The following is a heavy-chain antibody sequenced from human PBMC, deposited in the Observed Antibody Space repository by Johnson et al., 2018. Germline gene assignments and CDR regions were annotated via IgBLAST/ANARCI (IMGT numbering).Heavy chain of an antibody. CDR3: ATGGHFSHMDF. CDR2: ISVNGDDT. CDR1: GFTFGSRA. J-gene: IGHJ6*03. V-gene: IGHV3-23*01. Sequence: VQLQESGGGLVQPGGSRRLSCAASGFTFGSRAITWVRQAPGKGLEWASTISVNGDDTYYPDSVKGRFILSRDNSKNTLDLQMNTLRVEDTAVYYCATGGHFSHMDFWGKGTTVTVSS.